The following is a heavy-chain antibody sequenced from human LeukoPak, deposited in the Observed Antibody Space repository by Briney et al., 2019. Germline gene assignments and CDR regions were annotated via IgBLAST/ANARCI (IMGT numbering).Heavy chain of an antibody. CDR3: ARVHSTGGNTYWSFDL. Sequence: SETLTLTCTVSGASISSGGYYWSWIRQHPGKGLEWIGYIDYSESSYYNPSLNSRVTISVDTSDNQFSLKLSSVTAADTAVYYCARVHSTGGNTYWSFDLWGRGTLVTVSS. V-gene: IGHV4-31*03. CDR1: GASISSGGYY. CDR2: IDYSESS. D-gene: IGHD4-23*01. J-gene: IGHJ2*01.